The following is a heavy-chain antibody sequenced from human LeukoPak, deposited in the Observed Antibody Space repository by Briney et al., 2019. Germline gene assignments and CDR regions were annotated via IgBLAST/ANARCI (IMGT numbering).Heavy chain of an antibody. CDR1: GFTFSSYS. V-gene: IGHV3-48*02. J-gene: IGHJ4*02. CDR3: VRDHYYSFDY. Sequence: PGGSLRLSCAVSGFTFSSYSMNWVRQAPGKGLEWISYISSSSSAIYYADSVKGRSTISRDNAKNSLYLQMNSLRDEDTAVYYCVRDHYYSFDYWGQGTLVTVSS. CDR2: ISSSSSAI. D-gene: IGHD2/OR15-2a*01.